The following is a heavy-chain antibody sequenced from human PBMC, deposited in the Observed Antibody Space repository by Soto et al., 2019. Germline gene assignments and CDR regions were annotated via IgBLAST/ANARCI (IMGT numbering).Heavy chain of an antibody. J-gene: IGHJ4*02. CDR2: IYYSGST. CDR3: ARGIYYDFWSGYPGYFDY. V-gene: IGHV4-59*12. CDR1: DGSISGGC. D-gene: IGHD3-3*01. Sequence: SETLSLTCTVSDGSISGGCWIWIRQPPGKGLEWIGYIYYSGSTYYNPSLKSRVTISVDTSKNQFSLKLSSVTAADTAVYYCARGIYYDFWSGYPGYFDYWGQGTLVTVSS.